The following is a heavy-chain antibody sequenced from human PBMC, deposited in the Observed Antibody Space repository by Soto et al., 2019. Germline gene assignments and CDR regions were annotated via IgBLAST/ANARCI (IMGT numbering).Heavy chain of an antibody. CDR1: GGSVSNFY. CDR3: ARSSHKESWFDP. V-gene: IGHV4-4*07. J-gene: IGHJ5*02. CDR2: IYTSGST. Sequence: QVQLQESGPGLVKPSETLSLTCTVSGGSVSNFYWNWIRQPAGKRLEWIGRIYTSGSTNYNPSLRSRVTMSIATSRNQFYLKLNSVTAADTAVYYCARSSHKESWFDPWGQGTLVTVSS. D-gene: IGHD6-13*01.